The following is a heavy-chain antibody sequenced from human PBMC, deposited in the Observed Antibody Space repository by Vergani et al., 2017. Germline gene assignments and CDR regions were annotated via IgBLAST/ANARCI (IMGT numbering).Heavy chain of an antibody. CDR3: ARMIVVVSAAPEAFDI. CDR2: IFSNDEK. Sequence: QVTLRESGPALVKPTQTLTLTCTVSGFSLSNARMGVSWIRQPPGKALEWLAHIFSNDEKSYSTSLKSRLTISKDTSKSQVVLTMTNMDPVDTATYYCARMIVVVSAAPEAFDIWGQGTMVTVSS. V-gene: IGHV2-26*01. D-gene: IGHD2-2*01. CDR1: GFSLSNARMG. J-gene: IGHJ3*02.